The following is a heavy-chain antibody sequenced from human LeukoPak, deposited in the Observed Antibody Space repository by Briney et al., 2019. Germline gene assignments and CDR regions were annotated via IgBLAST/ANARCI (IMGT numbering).Heavy chain of an antibody. CDR3: AKPRAITFHLDWHAFDI. D-gene: IGHD3-3*01. V-gene: IGHV3-30*18. Sequence: GGSLRLSCAASGFTFSTYGMHWVRQAPGKGLEWVAVISYDGSNKYYADSVKGRFTISRDNAKNTLYLQMNSLRAEDTAVYYCAKPRAITFHLDWHAFDIWGQGTMVTVSS. CDR1: GFTFSTYG. J-gene: IGHJ3*02. CDR2: ISYDGSNK.